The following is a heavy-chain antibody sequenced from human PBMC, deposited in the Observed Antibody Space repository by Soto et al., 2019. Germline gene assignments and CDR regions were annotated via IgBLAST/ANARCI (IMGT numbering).Heavy chain of an antibody. D-gene: IGHD3-22*01. V-gene: IGHV3-23*01. Sequence: PGGSLRLSCAASGLPFSNYAMTWVRQAPGKGLEWVSIISASGYSAYYGGAVKGRFTTSRDNSRSTLYLQMNGLRAEDTAVYYCAKVTYYYDSSGYYPPGPFDYWGQGTLATVSS. CDR1: GLPFSNYA. J-gene: IGHJ4*02. CDR2: ISASGYSA. CDR3: AKVTYYYDSSGYYPPGPFDY.